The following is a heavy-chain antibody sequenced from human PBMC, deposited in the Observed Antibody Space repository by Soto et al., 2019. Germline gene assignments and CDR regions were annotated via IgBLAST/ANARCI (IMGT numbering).Heavy chain of an antibody. CDR3: AKRGSSGAVAGYYFDY. V-gene: IGHV3-23*01. CDR1: GFTFTTYA. J-gene: IGHJ4*02. Sequence: PGGSLRLSCAASGFTFTTYAMSWVRQAPGKGLEWVSAISGSGGGTDYTDSVKGRFTISRDNSKNTLYLQMNSLRAEDTALYYCAKRGSSGAVAGYYFDYWGQGTLVTVSS. D-gene: IGHD6-19*01. CDR2: ISGSGGGT.